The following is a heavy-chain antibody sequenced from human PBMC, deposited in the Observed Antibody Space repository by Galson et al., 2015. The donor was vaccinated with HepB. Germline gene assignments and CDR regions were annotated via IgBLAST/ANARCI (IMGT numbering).Heavy chain of an antibody. Sequence: QSGAEVKKSGESLKISCKGSGYTFSNYYIAWVRQMPGKGLEWMGIIYPGNSDTRYRPSFEGQVTISADKSISTAYMQWSSLKASDTAVYYFARLRGLGIRGAGGSSYLFDYGGQGVLVTVSP. J-gene: IGHJ4*02. CDR2: IYPGNSDT. V-gene: IGHV5-51*01. D-gene: IGHD3-10*01. CDR3: ARLRGLGIRGAGGSSYLFDY. CDR1: GYTFSNYY.